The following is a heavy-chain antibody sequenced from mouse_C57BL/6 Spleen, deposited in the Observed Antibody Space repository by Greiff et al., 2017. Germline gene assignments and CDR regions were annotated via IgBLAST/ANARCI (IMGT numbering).Heavy chain of an antibody. V-gene: IGHV1-80*01. CDR1: GYAFSSYW. CDR2: IYPGDGDT. CDR3: ARSGGTPYFDH. Sequence: VQLQESGAELVKPGASVKISCKASGYAFSSYWMNWVKQRPGKGLEWIGQIYPGDGDTNYNGKFKGKATLTADKSSSTAYMQLSSLTSEDSAVYFCARSGGTPYFDHWGQGTTLTVSS. D-gene: IGHD3-1*01. J-gene: IGHJ2*01.